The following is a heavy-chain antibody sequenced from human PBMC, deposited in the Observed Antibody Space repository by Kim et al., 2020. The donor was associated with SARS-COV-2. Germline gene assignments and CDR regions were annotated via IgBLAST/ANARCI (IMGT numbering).Heavy chain of an antibody. CDR1: GFTFSSYA. CDR3: AKDLDYYDSSGYYSRGLVRGN. J-gene: IGHJ4*02. Sequence: GGSLRLSCAASGFTFSSYAMSWVRQAPGKGLEWVSAISGSGGSTYYADSVKGRFTISRDNSKNTLYLQMNSLRAEDTAVYYCAKDLDYYDSSGYYSRGLVRGNWGQGTLVTVSS. CDR2: ISGSGGST. D-gene: IGHD3-22*01. V-gene: IGHV3-23*01.